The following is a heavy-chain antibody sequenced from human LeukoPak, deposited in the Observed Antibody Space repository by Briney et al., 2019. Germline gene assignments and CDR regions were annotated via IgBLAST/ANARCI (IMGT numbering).Heavy chain of an antibody. CDR3: ARDRAGIGSYSRDAFDI. V-gene: IGHV1-2*02. J-gene: IGHJ3*02. CDR2: INPNSGGT. Sequence: GASVKVSCKASGYTFTGYYMHWVRQAPGQGLEWMGWINPNSGGTNYAQKFQGRVTMTRDTSISTAYMGLSRLRSDDTAVYYCARDRAGIGSYSRDAFDIWGQGTMVTVSS. CDR1: GYTFTGYY. D-gene: IGHD1-26*01.